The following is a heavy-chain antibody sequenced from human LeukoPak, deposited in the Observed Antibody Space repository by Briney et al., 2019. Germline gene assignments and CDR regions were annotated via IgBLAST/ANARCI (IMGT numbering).Heavy chain of an antibody. V-gene: IGHV1-69*13. CDR2: IIPIFGTA. J-gene: IGHJ4*02. CDR3: ARENYGDYGDYYFDY. CDR1: GGTFSSYA. Sequence: SVRVSCKASGGTFSSYAISWVRQAPGQGLEWMGGIIPIFGTANYAQKFQGRVTITADESTSTAYMELSSLRSEDTAVYYCARENYGDYGDYYFDYWGQGTLVTVSS. D-gene: IGHD4-17*01.